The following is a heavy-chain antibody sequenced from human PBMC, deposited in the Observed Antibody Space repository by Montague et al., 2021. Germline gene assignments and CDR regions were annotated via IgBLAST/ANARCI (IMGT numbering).Heavy chain of an antibody. J-gene: IGHJ5*01. CDR1: GGSFSGYY. D-gene: IGHD2-8*02. V-gene: IGHV4-34*01. CDR3: ARRGVVNGWFDS. CDR2: INHSGST. Sequence: SETLSLTCTVYGGSFSGYYWSWICQSPGKGLEWIGEINHSGSTNYNPSLKSRVTISVDTSKNQFSLKLSSVTAADTAVYYCARRGVVNGWFDSWGQGTLVTVSS.